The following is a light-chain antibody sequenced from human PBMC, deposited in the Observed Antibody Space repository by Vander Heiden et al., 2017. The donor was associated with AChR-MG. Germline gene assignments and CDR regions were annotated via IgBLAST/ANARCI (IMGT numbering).Light chain of an antibody. CDR2: EVT. CDR3: SSYGGSNNLV. J-gene: IGLJ3*02. V-gene: IGLV2-8*01. Sequence: QSALTQPPSASGSPGQSVTISCTGTSSDVGGYNYVPWYQQLPGKAPKLLIYEVTGRPSGVPDRFSASKSGNTASLTVSGLQAEDEGDYYCSSYGGSNNLVFGGGTKLTVL. CDR1: SSDVGGYNY.